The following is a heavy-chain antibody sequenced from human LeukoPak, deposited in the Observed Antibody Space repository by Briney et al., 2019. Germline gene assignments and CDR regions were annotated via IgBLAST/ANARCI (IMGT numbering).Heavy chain of an antibody. J-gene: IGHJ3*02. CDR2: ITSNSGSM. Sequence: PGRSLRLSCAASGFTLDHYAMHWVRQVPGKGLEWVSGITSNSGSMAYAEAVKGRFTISRDNAKSSLFLQMNSLRVEDTALYYCAKDISNLDFDGFDIWGQGTMVTVSS. CDR1: GFTLDHYA. D-gene: IGHD3-3*02. CDR3: AKDISNLDFDGFDI. V-gene: IGHV3-9*01.